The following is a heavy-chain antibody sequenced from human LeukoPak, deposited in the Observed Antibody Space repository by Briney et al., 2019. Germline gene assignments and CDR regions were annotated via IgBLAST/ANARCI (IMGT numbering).Heavy chain of an antibody. V-gene: IGHV3-30*04. Sequence: GTSLRLSCEASGFTFSTFPMHWVRQTPDEGLEWVAVISDDGRDVYYADSVKGRFTISRDNSKNTLYLQMHSVSPEDTAVVYCARVGRVSIYPSYMDVWGKGTTVTVSS. D-gene: IGHD6-6*01. CDR1: GFTFSTFP. CDR3: ARVGRVSIYPSYMDV. J-gene: IGHJ6*03. CDR2: ISDDGRDV.